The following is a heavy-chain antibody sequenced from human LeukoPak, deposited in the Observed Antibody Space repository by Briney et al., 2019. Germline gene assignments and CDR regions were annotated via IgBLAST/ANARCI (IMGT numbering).Heavy chain of an antibody. Sequence: PSETLSLTCTVSGGSISSYYWSWIRQPPGKGLDWIGYIYYSGSTNYNPSLKSRVTISVDTSKNQFSLKLSSVTAADTAVYYCARSAAEYGDYKYYFDYWGLGTLVTVSS. CDR1: GGSISSYY. V-gene: IGHV4-59*08. J-gene: IGHJ4*02. D-gene: IGHD4-17*01. CDR2: IYYSGST. CDR3: ARSAAEYGDYKYYFDY.